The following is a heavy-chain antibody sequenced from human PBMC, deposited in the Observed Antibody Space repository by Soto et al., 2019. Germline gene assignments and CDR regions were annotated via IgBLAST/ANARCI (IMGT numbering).Heavy chain of an antibody. D-gene: IGHD6-19*01. V-gene: IGHV1-69*08. CDR3: AREPTRDPPGIAVAGNY. CDR2: IIPILGIA. J-gene: IGHJ4*02. CDR1: GGTFSSYT. Sequence: QVQLVQSGAEVQKPGSSVKVSCKASGGTFSSYTISWVRQAPGQGLEWMGRIIPILGIANYAQKFQGRVTITADKSTSTAYMELSSLRSEDTAVYYCAREPTRDPPGIAVAGNYWGQGTLVTVSS.